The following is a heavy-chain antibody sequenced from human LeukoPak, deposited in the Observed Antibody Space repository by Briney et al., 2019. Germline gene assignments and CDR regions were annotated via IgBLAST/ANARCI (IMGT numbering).Heavy chain of an antibody. CDR2: IYHSGST. CDR1: GGSISSGGYS. V-gene: IGHV4-30-2*01. D-gene: IGHD2-15*01. J-gene: IGHJ3*02. Sequence: PSQTLSLTCAVSGGSISSGGYSWSWIRQPPGKGLEWIGYIYHSGSTYYNPSLKSRVTISVYRSKNQFSLKLSSVTAADTAVYYCARVDCSGGSCYFLAFDIWGQGTMVTVSS. CDR3: ARVDCSGGSCYFLAFDI.